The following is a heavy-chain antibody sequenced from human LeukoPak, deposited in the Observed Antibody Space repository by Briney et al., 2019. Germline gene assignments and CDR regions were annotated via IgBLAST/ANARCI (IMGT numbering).Heavy chain of an antibody. CDR2: INHSGST. D-gene: IGHD4-17*01. V-gene: IGHV4-34*01. J-gene: IGHJ4*02. CDR3: ARSFYGDYYMEGFDY. Sequence: SETLSLTCAVYGGSFSGYYWSWIRQPPGKGLEWIGEINHSGSTNYNPSLKSRVTISVDTSKNQFSLKLGSVTAADTAVYYCARSFYGDYYMEGFDYWGQGTLVTVSS. CDR1: GGSFSGYY.